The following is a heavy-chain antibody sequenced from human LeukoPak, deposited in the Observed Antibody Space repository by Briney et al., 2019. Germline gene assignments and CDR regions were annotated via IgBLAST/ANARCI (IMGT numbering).Heavy chain of an antibody. CDR1: GDSVSSNSAA. J-gene: IGHJ4*02. CDR3: ARDHSSGWYPTETYYFDY. CDR2: TYYRSKWYN. V-gene: IGHV6-1*01. D-gene: IGHD6-19*01. Sequence: SQTLSLTCAISGDSVSSNSAAWNWIRQSPSRGLECLGRTYYRSKWYNDYAVSVKSRITINPDTSKNQFSLQLNSVTPEDTAVYYCARDHSSGWYPTETYYFDYWGQGTLVTVSS.